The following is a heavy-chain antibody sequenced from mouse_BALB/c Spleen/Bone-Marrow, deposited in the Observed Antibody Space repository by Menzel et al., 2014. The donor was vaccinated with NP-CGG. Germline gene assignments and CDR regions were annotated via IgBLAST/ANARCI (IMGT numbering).Heavy chain of an antibody. J-gene: IGHJ4*01. Sequence: QVQLQQPGAELVKPGASAKLSCKASGYTFTEYIIHWVKQRSGQGLEWIGWFYPGSGSIKYNEKFKDKATLTADKSSSTVYMELSRLTSEDSAVYFCARHEDYGSSYYYAMDYWGQGTSVTVSS. CDR3: ARHEDYGSSYYYAMDY. D-gene: IGHD1-1*01. CDR2: FYPGSGSI. CDR1: GYTFTEYI. V-gene: IGHV1-62-2*01.